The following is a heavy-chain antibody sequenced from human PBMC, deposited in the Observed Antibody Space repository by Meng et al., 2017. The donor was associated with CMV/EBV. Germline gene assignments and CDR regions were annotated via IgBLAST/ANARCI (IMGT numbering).Heavy chain of an antibody. V-gene: IGHV4-39*07. CDR2: IYYSGST. J-gene: IGHJ6*02. CDR3: ARDNTICGVDARGMDV. CDR1: GGSISSSSYY. D-gene: IGHD3-3*01. Sequence: SETLSLTCTVSGGSISSSSYYWGWIRQPPGKGLEWIGSIYYSGSTYYNPSLKSRVTISVDTSKNQFSLKLSSVTAADTAVYYCARDNTICGVDARGMDVWGQGTTVTVSS.